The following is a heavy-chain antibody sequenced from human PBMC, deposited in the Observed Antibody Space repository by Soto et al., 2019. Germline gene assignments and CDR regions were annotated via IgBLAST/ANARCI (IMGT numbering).Heavy chain of an antibody. CDR2: ISGGGGGT. CDR1: GFTFSAYA. CDR3: AKDYYFDF. Sequence: GGSLRLSCATSGFTFSAYAMTWVRQTPGKGLEWVSAISGGGGGTTYADSVKGRFTISRDNSKNTLFLRMNSLRAEDTAVYYCAKDYYFDFWGQGTLVTVSS. V-gene: IGHV3-23*01. J-gene: IGHJ4*02.